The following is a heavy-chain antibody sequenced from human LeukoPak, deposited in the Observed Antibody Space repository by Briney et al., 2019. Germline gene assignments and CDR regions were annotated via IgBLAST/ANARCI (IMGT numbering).Heavy chain of an antibody. CDR2: LSDDGRDE. Sequence: QSGGSLRLSCAASGLTFTTSVINWVRQAPGKGLDWVAALSDDGRDEYYAESVKGRFTISRDNSKNTVHLQMNSLRAEDTAVYYCAKGDDIAMTNGAFDIWGQGTMVTVSS. J-gene: IGHJ3*02. V-gene: IGHV3-30*18. CDR1: GLTFTTSV. D-gene: IGHD5-18*01. CDR3: AKGDDIAMTNGAFDI.